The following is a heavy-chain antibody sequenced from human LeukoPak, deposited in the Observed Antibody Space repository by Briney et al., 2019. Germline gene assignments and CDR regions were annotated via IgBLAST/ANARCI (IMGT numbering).Heavy chain of an antibody. Sequence: PSETLSLTCTVSGGSISSSSYCWGWIRQPPGKGLEWIGSIYYIGSTYYNPSLKSRVTISVDTSKNQFSLKLSSVTAADTAVYYCARHVSPSYDFWSGYSYYYYYYMDVWGKGTTVTVSS. CDR3: ARHVSPSYDFWSGYSYYYYYYMDV. V-gene: IGHV4-39*01. J-gene: IGHJ6*03. CDR1: GGSISSSSYC. CDR2: IYYIGST. D-gene: IGHD3-3*01.